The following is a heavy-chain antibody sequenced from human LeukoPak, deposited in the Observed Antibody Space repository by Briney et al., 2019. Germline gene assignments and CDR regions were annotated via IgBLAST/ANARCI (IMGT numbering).Heavy chain of an antibody. Sequence: GGSLRLSCAASGFTFSSYGMHWVRQAPGKGLEWVAVIWYDGSNKYYADSVKGRFTISRDNSKNTLYLQMNSLRAEDTAVYYCARVAVGTSADYWGQGTLVTVSS. CDR2: IWYDGSNK. CDR1: GFTFSSYG. CDR3: ARVAVGTSADY. J-gene: IGHJ4*02. V-gene: IGHV3-33*01. D-gene: IGHD2-15*01.